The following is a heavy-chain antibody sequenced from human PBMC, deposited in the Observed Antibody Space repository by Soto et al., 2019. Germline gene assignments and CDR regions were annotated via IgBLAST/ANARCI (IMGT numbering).Heavy chain of an antibody. D-gene: IGHD3-22*01. V-gene: IGHV3-30*18. J-gene: IGHJ3*02. CDR2: ISYDGSNK. CDR3: AKCSEWLLLRDAFDI. CDR1: GFTFSSYG. Sequence: GGSLRLSCAASGFTFSSYGMHWVRQAPGKGLEWVAVISYDGSNKYYADSVKGRFTISRDNSKNTLYLQMNSLRAEDTAVYYCAKCSEWLLLRDAFDIWGQGTMVTVSS.